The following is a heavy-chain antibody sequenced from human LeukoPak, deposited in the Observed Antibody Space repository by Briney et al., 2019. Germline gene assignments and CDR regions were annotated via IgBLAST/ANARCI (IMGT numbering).Heavy chain of an antibody. CDR1: GGSIRSYY. Sequence: SETLSLTCTVSGGSIRSYYWSWLRQPPGKGLEWIGYIYSSGGTNYNPSLKSRVTISVDTSKNQFSLKLRSVTAADTAYYYCARVPYGGSASLFDYWGQGTLVTVSS. V-gene: IGHV4-59*01. J-gene: IGHJ4*02. CDR3: ARVPYGGSASLFDY. CDR2: IYSSGGT. D-gene: IGHD6-6*01.